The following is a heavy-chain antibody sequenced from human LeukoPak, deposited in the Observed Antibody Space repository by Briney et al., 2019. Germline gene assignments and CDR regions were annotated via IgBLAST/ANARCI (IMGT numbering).Heavy chain of an antibody. CDR3: AREDPQTTVPEGMDV. D-gene: IGHD4-17*01. V-gene: IGHV4-59*01. CDR1: GGSISYYY. Sequence: PSETLSLTCTVSGGSISYYYWSWIRQSPGQGLEWIGYIYYSGTTNYNPSLKSRVTISVDTSKNQFSLQLRSVTAADTVVYYCAREDPQTTVPEGMDVWGQGTTVTVSS. J-gene: IGHJ6*02. CDR2: IYYSGTT.